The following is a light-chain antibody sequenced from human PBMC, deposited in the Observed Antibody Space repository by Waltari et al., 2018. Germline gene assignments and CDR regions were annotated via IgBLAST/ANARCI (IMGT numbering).Light chain of an antibody. J-gene: IGKJ4*01. CDR1: QGISNS. Sequence: IQMTQSPSSLSASVGDRVTITCRASQGISNSLVWYQHKPGKAPKVLLYDASRRERAARSRFSGSGSGTEYTLTINSLQPEDSATYYCQHYDSFALGFGGGTKVEIK. CDR3: QHYDSFALG. V-gene: IGKV1-NL1*01. CDR2: DAS.